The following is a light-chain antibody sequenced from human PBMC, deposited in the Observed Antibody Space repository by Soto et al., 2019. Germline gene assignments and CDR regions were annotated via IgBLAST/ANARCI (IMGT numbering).Light chain of an antibody. Sequence: QSALTQPASVSGSPGQSITISCTGTSSDLGSYNLVSWYQQHPGKAPKLMIYEGSKRPSGVSNRFSGSKSGNTASLTISGLQAEDEADYYCCSYASNRDVAFGGGTKVTVL. CDR2: EGS. J-gene: IGLJ2*01. V-gene: IGLV2-23*01. CDR1: SSDLGSYNL. CDR3: CSYASNRDVA.